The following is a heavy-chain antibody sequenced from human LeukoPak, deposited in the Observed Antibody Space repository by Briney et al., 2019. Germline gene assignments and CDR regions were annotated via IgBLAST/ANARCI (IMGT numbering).Heavy chain of an antibody. V-gene: IGHV1-46*01. D-gene: IGHD6-19*01. CDR1: GYAFIRYH. CDR3: ARDLRSQWLVARFDP. CDR2: LKLYDGSK. Sequence: ASVKVSCKASGYAFIRYHIHWVRQAPGQGLEWMGVLKLYDGSKSHAQKFQGRVTMTSDTSTSTVYMELRSLRSDDTAVYYCARDLRSQWLVARFDPWGQGTLVTVSS. J-gene: IGHJ5*02.